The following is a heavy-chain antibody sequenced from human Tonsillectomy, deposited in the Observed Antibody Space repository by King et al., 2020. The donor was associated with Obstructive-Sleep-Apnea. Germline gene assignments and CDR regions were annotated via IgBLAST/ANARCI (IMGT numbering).Heavy chain of an antibody. D-gene: IGHD6-19*01. CDR1: GFIFSSYG. Sequence: QLVQSGGGVVQPGRSLRLSCAASGFIFSSYGMHWVRQAPGKGLEWVAVISYDGSNKYYADSVKGRFTISRDNSKNTLYLQMNSLRAEDTAVYYCAKDPWLYRRYSSGWFDYWGQGTLVTVSS. CDR2: ISYDGSNK. CDR3: AKDPWLYRRYSSGWFDY. V-gene: IGHV3-30*18. J-gene: IGHJ4*02.